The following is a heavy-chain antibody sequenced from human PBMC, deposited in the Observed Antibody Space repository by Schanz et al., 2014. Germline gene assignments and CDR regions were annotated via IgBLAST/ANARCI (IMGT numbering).Heavy chain of an antibody. J-gene: IGHJ4*02. CDR3: ARDKGGYYPFDY. Sequence: EVRLLESGGGLVQPGGSLRLSCVGSGFTFGSYAMNWVRQAPGKGLEWVANIKQDGIEKYYVESVKGRFTISRDNAKNSLYLQMNSLTADDTAVYYCARDKGGYYPFDYWGRGTLVTVSS. CDR2: IKQDGIEK. V-gene: IGHV3-7*01. CDR1: GFTFGSYA. D-gene: IGHD3-3*01.